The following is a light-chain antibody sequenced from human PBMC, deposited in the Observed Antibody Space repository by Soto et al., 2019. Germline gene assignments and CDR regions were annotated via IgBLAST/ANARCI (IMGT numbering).Light chain of an antibody. CDR2: DNT. Sequence: QSVLTQPPSVSGAPGQRVTISCTGSSSNIGAGYDVHWYQQLPGTAPKLLIYDNTNRPSGVPDRFSASKSGTSASLAITGLQAEDEADYYCQSFDISLSAAAIGGGTKVTVL. CDR3: QSFDISLSAAA. V-gene: IGLV1-40*01. CDR1: SSNIGAGYD. J-gene: IGLJ2*01.